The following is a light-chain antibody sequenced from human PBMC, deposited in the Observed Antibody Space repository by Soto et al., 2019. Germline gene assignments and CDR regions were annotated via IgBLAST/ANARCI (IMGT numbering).Light chain of an antibody. V-gene: IGKV1-5*03. J-gene: IGKJ3*01. CDR1: QSISSW. Sequence: DIQMTQSPSNLSASVGDRVTITCRASQSISSWLAWYQQKPGKAPKLLIYKASSLESGVPSRFSGSGSGTEFTLTISSLQPDDFATYYCQQYNSYPFAFGPGTKVDIK. CDR3: QQYNSYPFA. CDR2: KAS.